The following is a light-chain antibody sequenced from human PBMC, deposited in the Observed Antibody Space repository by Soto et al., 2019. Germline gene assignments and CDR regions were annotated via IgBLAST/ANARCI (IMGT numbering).Light chain of an antibody. V-gene: IGKV1-5*03. J-gene: IGKJ4*01. CDR1: QSISSW. CDR2: KAS. CDR3: QQYNSYPLT. Sequence: DIQMTQSPSTLSASVGDRVTITCRASQSISSWLAWYQQKPGKAPKLLIYKASSLESGVPSRFSGSESGKEFTLTISSLQPDDFATYYCQQYNSYPLTFGGGTKVEIK.